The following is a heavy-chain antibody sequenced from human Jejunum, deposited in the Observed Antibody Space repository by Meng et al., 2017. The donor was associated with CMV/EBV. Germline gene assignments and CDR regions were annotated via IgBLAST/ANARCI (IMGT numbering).Heavy chain of an antibody. J-gene: IGHJ4*02. CDR2: IHDTGST. CDR3: ARGSIFVSFDS. CDR1: GGSIGSGDYY. Sequence: QGQLQGSGPGLVEPSPAPSLTYAVPGGSIGSGDYYWSWIRQPPGKGLEWIGYIHDTGSTYYNPSLKSRVDISLGTSRNHFSLTLSSVTAEDTAVYFCARGSIFVSFDSWGQGTLVTVSS. V-gene: IGHV4-30-4*08. D-gene: IGHD3-3*01.